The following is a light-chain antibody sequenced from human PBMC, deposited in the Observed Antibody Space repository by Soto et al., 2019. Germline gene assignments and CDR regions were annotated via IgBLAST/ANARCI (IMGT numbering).Light chain of an antibody. CDR1: SSDVGGYDF. CDR3: CSFAGSHTLYV. CDR2: DVT. V-gene: IGLV2-11*01. J-gene: IGLJ1*01. Sequence: QSVLTQPRSVSGSPGQSVTISCTGTSSDVGGYDFVSWYQQHPAKAPKLIIFDVTKRPSGVPDRFSGSKSGNTASLTISGLQAEDEADYYCCSFAGSHTLYVFGPGTKVTVL.